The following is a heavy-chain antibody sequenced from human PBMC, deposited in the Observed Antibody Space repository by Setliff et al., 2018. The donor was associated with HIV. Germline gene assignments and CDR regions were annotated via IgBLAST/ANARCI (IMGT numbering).Heavy chain of an antibody. CDR1: GYSISSGYY. D-gene: IGHD3-3*01. V-gene: IGHV4-38-2*02. J-gene: IGHJ4*01. CDR3: ARLGYYNFWSGYWTDY. Sequence: SETLSLTCTVSGYSISSGYYWGWIRQPPGKGLEWIGSIFHSGSSYYNPSLKSLVTISVDTSKTHFSLKLRSVTAADTAVYYCARLGYYNFWSGYWTDYWGHGTLVTVSS. CDR2: IFHSGSS.